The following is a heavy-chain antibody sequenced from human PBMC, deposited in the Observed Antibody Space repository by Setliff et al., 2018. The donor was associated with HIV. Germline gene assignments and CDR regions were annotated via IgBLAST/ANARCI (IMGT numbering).Heavy chain of an antibody. Sequence: SVKVSCKASRGTFSSYGFNWVRQAPGQGLEWMGGIIPILGIANYAQKFKGRVTITADKSTSTVYMELRSLRSEDTAVYFCARDRNSSSWYVRYGMDVWGQGTTVTVSS. CDR3: ARDRNSSSWYVRYGMDV. D-gene: IGHD6-13*01. V-gene: IGHV1-69*10. CDR1: RGTFSSYG. J-gene: IGHJ6*02. CDR2: IIPILGIA.